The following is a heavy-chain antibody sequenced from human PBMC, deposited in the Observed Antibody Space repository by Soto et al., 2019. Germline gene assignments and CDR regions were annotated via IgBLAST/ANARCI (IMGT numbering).Heavy chain of an antibody. Sequence: SETLSLTCAVNGGSLSGYYWSWTRQSPGKGLEWIGEINHRGSSDYNPSLKSRVTISIDASKNHVTLELTSVTAADTAVYYCARSDNRNSLYGVDVWGQGTAVTVSS. CDR3: ARSDNRNSLYGVDV. CDR1: GGSLSGYY. V-gene: IGHV4-34*01. J-gene: IGHJ6*02. CDR2: INHRGSS. D-gene: IGHD1-7*01.